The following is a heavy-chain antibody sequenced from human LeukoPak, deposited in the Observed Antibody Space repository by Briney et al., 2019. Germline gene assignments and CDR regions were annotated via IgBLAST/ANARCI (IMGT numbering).Heavy chain of an antibody. CDR1: GGSINSYF. V-gene: IGHV4-59*01. Sequence: RASETLSLTCTVSGGSINSYFWSWIRQPPGKVREWIGYIYYSGSTNYNPSLKSRATIPVATFKNQFSLKLSSVTAGDTDVYYCARAGHVVVGPFDYWGQGTLVTVPS. D-gene: IGHD2-21*01. CDR3: ARAGHVVVGPFDY. J-gene: IGHJ4*02. CDR2: IYYSGST.